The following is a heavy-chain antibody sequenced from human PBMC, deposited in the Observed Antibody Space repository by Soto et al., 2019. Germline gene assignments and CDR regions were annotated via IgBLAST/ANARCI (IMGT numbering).Heavy chain of an antibody. CDR1: GGSISSSNW. CDR3: ARFKVLVVPAAIYYYYYVMDV. V-gene: IGHV4-4*02. J-gene: IGHJ6*02. D-gene: IGHD2-2*01. CDR2: IYHSGST. Sequence: SETLSLTCAVSGGSISSSNWWSWVRQPPGKGLEWIGEIYHSGSTNYNPSLKSRVTISVDKSKNQFSLKLSSVTAADTAVYYCARFKVLVVPAAIYYYYYVMDVWGQGTTVTVSS.